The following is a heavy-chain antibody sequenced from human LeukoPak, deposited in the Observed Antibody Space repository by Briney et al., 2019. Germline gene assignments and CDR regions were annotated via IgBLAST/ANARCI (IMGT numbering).Heavy chain of an antibody. V-gene: IGHV4-61*02. CDR1: GGSISSGSYY. J-gene: IGHJ4*02. CDR3: AREGRLVRAFDY. CDR2: IYTSGST. Sequence: SQTLSLTCTVSGGSISSGSYYWSWIRQPAGKGLEWIGRIYTSGSTNYNPSLKSRVTISVDTSKNQFSLKLSSVTAADTAVYHCAREGRLVRAFDYWGQGTLVTVSS. D-gene: IGHD6-19*01.